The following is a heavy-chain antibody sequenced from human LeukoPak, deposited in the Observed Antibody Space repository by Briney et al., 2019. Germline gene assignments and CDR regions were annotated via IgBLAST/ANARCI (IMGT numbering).Heavy chain of an antibody. J-gene: IGHJ3*02. CDR1: GGSISSYY. CDR3: ARDGSGSYSETRGAFDI. CDR2: IYYSGST. Sequence: SETLSLTCTVSGGSISSYYWSWIRQPPGKGLEWIGYIYYSGSTNCNPSLKSRVTISVDTSKNQFSLKLSSVTAADTAVYYCARDGSGSYSETRGAFDIWGQGTMVTVSS. V-gene: IGHV4-59*12. D-gene: IGHD1-26*01.